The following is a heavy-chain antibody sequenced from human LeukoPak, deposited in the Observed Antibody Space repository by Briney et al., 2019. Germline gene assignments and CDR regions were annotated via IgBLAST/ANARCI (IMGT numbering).Heavy chain of an antibody. J-gene: IGHJ6*02. D-gene: IGHD1-1*01. CDR2: IYYSGST. V-gene: IGHV4-59*01. CDR1: GGSISSYY. CDR3: AGLPNDHYYYYYYGMDV. Sequence: SETLSLTCTVSGGSISSYYWSWIRQPPVKGLEWIGYIYYSGSTNYNPSLKSRVTISVDTSKNQFSLKLSSVTAADTAVYYCAGLPNDHYYYYYYGMDVWGQGTTVTVSS.